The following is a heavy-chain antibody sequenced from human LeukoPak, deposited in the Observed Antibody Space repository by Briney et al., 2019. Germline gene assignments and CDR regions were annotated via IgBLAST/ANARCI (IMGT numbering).Heavy chain of an antibody. V-gene: IGHV3-30*18. CDR3: AKDGGGTLDY. Sequence: GGSLRLSCAASGFTFSSYGMHWVRQAPGKGLEWVAVISYDGSNKYCADSVKGRFTISRDNSKNTLYLQMNSLRAEDTAVYYCAKDGGGTLDYWGQGTLVTVSS. CDR2: ISYDGSNK. D-gene: IGHD2-15*01. J-gene: IGHJ4*02. CDR1: GFTFSSYG.